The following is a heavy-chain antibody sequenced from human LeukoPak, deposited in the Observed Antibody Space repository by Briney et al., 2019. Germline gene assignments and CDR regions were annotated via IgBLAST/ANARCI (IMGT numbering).Heavy chain of an antibody. CDR3: ARDLYGSGNYRSYWYFDL. V-gene: IGHV4-59*01. CDR2: IYYNGST. J-gene: IGHJ2*01. Sequence: SETLSLTCTVSGGSISSYYWSWIRQTPGKGLEWIGYIYYNGSTDYNPSLKSRVTISVDTSKKQFSLKLSSVTAADTAVYYCARDLYGSGNYRSYWYFDLWGRGTLVTVSS. CDR1: GGSISSYY. D-gene: IGHD3-10*01.